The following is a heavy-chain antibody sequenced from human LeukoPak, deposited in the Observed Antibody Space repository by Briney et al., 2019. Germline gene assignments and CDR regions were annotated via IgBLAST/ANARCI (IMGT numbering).Heavy chain of an antibody. J-gene: IGHJ6*03. CDR2: IQYDGSNK. CDR1: GFSFSSYG. V-gene: IGHV3-30*02. Sequence: GGSLRLSCAASGFSFSSYGMQWVRQAPGKGLERVAFIQYDGSNKYYAESVKGRFTISRDNSKNTLYLQMNSLRAEDTAVYYCAKDFRSNYYYYMDVWGKGTTVTISS. D-gene: IGHD2/OR15-2a*01. CDR3: AKDFRSNYYYYMDV.